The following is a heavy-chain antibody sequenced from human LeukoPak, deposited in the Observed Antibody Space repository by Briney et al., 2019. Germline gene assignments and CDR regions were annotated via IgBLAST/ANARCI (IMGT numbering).Heavy chain of an antibody. CDR2: IYYSGLT. CDR3: ARHVYGGNSFDY. V-gene: IGHV4-31*03. CDR1: GDSISSGSYY. D-gene: IGHD4-23*01. J-gene: IGHJ4*02. Sequence: SQTLSLTCTVSGDSISSGSYYCTWIRQHPGKGLEWIGYIYYSGLTFYTPSLKGRVTISLDTSQTQFSLRLTSVTAADTAVYYCARHVYGGNSFDYWGQGTLVTVSS.